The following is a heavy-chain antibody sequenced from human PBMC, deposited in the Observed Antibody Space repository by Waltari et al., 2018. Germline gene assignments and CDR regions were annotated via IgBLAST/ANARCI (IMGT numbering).Heavy chain of an antibody. V-gene: IGHV3-74*01. CDR3: ARVATKTYSSPVPGRPYYYGMDV. J-gene: IGHJ6*02. Sequence: EEQLVESGGGLAQPGESLRLSCAASGFTFSRYWMDWVRQAPGKGLGWVSRIKSDGSSTTYADSVKGRFTISRDNAKNTPYVQMNRLRAEDTAVYYCARVATKTYSSPVPGRPYYYGMDVWGQGTTVTVSS. D-gene: IGHD6-19*01. CDR2: IKSDGSST. CDR1: GFTFSRYW.